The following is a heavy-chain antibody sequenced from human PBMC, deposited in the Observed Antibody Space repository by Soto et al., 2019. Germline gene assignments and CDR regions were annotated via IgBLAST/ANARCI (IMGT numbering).Heavy chain of an antibody. CDR3: ARDVYEIVLMVYAISTSYGMDV. V-gene: IGHV3-30-3*01. J-gene: IGHJ6*02. D-gene: IGHD2-8*01. Sequence: GGSLRLSCAASGFTFSSYAMHWVRQAPGKGLEWVAVISYDGSNKYYADSVKGRFTISRDNSKNTLYLQMNSLRAEDTAVYYCARDVYEIVLMVYAISTSYGMDVWGQGTTVTVSS. CDR2: ISYDGSNK. CDR1: GFTFSSYA.